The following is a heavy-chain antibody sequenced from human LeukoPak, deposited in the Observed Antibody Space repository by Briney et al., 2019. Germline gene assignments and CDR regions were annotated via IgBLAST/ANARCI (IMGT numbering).Heavy chain of an antibody. CDR3: ARDGAKSLYYASGSQGY. V-gene: IGHV1-8*01. J-gene: IGHJ4*02. CDR2: MNPNSGNT. CDR1: GYTFTSYD. D-gene: IGHD3-10*01. Sequence: GASVKVSCKASGYTFTSYDINWVRQATGQGLEWMGWMNPNSGNTGYAQKLQGRVTMTTDTSTSTAYMELGSLRSDDTAVYYCARDGAKSLYYASGSQGYWGQGTLVTVSS.